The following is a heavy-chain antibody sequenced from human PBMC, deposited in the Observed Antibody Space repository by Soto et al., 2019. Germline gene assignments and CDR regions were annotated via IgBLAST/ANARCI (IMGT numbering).Heavy chain of an antibody. CDR1: GFTFSSYG. V-gene: IGHV3-33*01. J-gene: IGHJ4*02. CDR3: ARDEYYYDSSGYSWLVDY. D-gene: IGHD3-22*01. CDR2: IWYDGSNK. Sequence: PGGSLRLSCAASGFTFSSYGMHWVRQAPGKGLEWVAVIWYDGSNKYYADSVKGRFTISRDNSKNTLYLQMNSLRAEDTAVYYCARDEYYYDSSGYSWLVDYWGQGTLVTVSS.